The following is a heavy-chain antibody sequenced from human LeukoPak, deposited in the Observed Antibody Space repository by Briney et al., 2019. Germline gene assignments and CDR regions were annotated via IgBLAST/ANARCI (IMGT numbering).Heavy chain of an antibody. CDR3: ARARTSIRFTDSFDI. Sequence: ASVKVSCKTSGVTFSNNSITWVRQAPGQGLEWLGGIIPILRSASYAQKFRGRLRMTSDESTTTAYMELSSLSSDDTAMYFCARARTSIRFTDSFDIWSQGTLVTDSS. J-gene: IGHJ3*02. V-gene: IGHV1-69*16. D-gene: IGHD2-21*01. CDR2: IIPILRSA. CDR1: GVTFSNNS.